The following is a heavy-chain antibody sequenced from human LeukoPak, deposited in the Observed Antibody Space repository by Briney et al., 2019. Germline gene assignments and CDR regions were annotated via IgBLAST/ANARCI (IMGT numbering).Heavy chain of an antibody. CDR3: ARGDGYNFFDY. V-gene: IGHV3-53*01. CDR1: GFSLTNNY. CDR2: FYVGGAT. Sequence: PGGSLRLSCAVSGFSLTNNYMSWVRQAPGNGLEWVSVFYVGGATYYADSVKGRFTISRDNSENTLYLQMKSLRAEDTAVYYCARGDGYNFFDYWGQGTLVTVSS. D-gene: IGHD5-24*01. J-gene: IGHJ4*02.